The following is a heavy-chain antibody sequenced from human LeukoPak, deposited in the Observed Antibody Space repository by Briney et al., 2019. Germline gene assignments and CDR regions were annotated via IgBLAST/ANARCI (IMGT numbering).Heavy chain of an antibody. CDR1: GFIFDNFG. Sequence: GGSLRLSFAASGFIFDNFGMHWVRQVPGKGLEWLALISHDGSNEYYGDFVKGRFTTSRDNSKNTVYLQMNALRPEDTAMYYCAKVGKGQLLEAFDIWGQGTMVTVSP. CDR3: AKVGKGQLLEAFDI. J-gene: IGHJ3*02. D-gene: IGHD2-2*01. V-gene: IGHV3-30*18. CDR2: ISHDGSNE.